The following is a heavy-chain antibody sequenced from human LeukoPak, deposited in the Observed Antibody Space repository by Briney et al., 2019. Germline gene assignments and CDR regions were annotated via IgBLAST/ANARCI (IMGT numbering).Heavy chain of an antibody. J-gene: IGHJ4*02. Sequence: PGGSLRLSCAASGFTFSSYGMHWVRQAPGKGLEWVAVIWYDGSNKYYADSVKGRFTISRDNSKNTLYLQMNSLRAEDTAVYYCARDVYCSSTSCYTLLDYWGQGTLVTVSS. D-gene: IGHD2-2*02. CDR3: ARDVYCSSTSCYTLLDY. CDR1: GFTFSSYG. V-gene: IGHV3-33*01. CDR2: IWYDGSNK.